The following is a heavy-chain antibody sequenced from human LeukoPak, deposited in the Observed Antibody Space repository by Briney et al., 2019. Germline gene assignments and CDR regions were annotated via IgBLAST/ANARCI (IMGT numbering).Heavy chain of an antibody. CDR3: ARAPIVVVPAAMIPPYYFDY. CDR1: GFTFSSYG. D-gene: IGHD2-2*01. V-gene: IGHV3-33*01. Sequence: PGGSLRLSCAASGFTFSSYGMHWVRQAPGKELEWVAVIWYDGSNKYYADSVKGRFTISRDNSKNTLYLQMNSLRADDTAVYYCARAPIVVVPAAMIPPYYFDYWGQGTLVTVSS. J-gene: IGHJ4*02. CDR2: IWYDGSNK.